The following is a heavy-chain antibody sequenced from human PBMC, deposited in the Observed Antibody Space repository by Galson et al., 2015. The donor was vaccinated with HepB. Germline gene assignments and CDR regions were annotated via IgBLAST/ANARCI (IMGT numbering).Heavy chain of an antibody. Sequence: LRLSCAASGFTFSGYAMTWVRRAPGKGLEWVSTIGGGGHDTYYPDSLKGRFTISRDNSKNTLSLQMNSLRAEDTAVYYCAKYEGTGSYFEYWGQGTLVTVSS. J-gene: IGHJ4*02. CDR2: IGGGGHDT. CDR1: GFTFSGYA. CDR3: AKYEGTGSYFEY. D-gene: IGHD2-8*02. V-gene: IGHV3-23*01.